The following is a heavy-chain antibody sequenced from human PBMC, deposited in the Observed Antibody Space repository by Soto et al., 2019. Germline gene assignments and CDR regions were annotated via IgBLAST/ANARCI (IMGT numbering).Heavy chain of an antibody. Sequence: SQTLSLTCARSRENASADGAAWNWIWPSPSRGLEWLGRTYHKSKWYNDYAVSVNSRITVTPDTSKNQFSLHLNSVTPEHTAVYYCAREFSYYVRTASSPHYRGQGALRTLSS. J-gene: IGHJ4*03. CDR2: TYHKSKWYN. D-gene: IGHD3-16*01. CDR3: AREFSYYVRTASSPHY. CDR1: RENASADGAA. V-gene: IGHV6-1*01.